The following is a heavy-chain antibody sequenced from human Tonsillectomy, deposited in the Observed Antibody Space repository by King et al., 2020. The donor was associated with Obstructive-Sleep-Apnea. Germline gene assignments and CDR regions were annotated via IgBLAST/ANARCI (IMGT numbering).Heavy chain of an antibody. CDR1: GFTFSTYA. V-gene: IGHV3-30*04. CDR3: ARVAYIWGSFRYTAPVDY. D-gene: IGHD3-16*02. CDR2: ISYDGRNE. Sequence: VQLVESGGGVVQPGKSLRLSCAASGFTFSTYAMHWVRQAPGKGLEWVAIISYDGRNEYHADSVKGRFTISRDNSKNTLYLQMNSLTAEDTAVYYCARVAYIWGSFRYTAPVDYWGQGTLVTVSS. J-gene: IGHJ4*02.